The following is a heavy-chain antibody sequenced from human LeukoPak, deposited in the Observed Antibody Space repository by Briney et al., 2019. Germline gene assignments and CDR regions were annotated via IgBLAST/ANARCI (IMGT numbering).Heavy chain of an antibody. CDR1: GFTFSSHA. D-gene: IGHD3-9*01. Sequence: GGSLRLSYAASGFTFSSHAMSWVRQAPGKGLEWVSVISGSGGSTYYADSVKGRFAISRDNSKNTLYLQMNSLRPEDTAVYYCAKAYRPYDILTGADYWGQGTLVTVSS. CDR3: AKAYRPYDILTGADY. V-gene: IGHV3-23*01. CDR2: ISGSGGST. J-gene: IGHJ4*02.